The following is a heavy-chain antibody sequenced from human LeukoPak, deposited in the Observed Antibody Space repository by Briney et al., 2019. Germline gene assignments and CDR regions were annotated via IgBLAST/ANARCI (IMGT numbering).Heavy chain of an antibody. D-gene: IGHD6-19*01. CDR3: AKGYSSGWSFHYYYIDV. CDR2: MYYSGST. CDR1: GGSISTSSSY. Sequence: SETLSLTCTVSGGSISTSSSYWGWIRQPPGMRLEWIGTMYYSGSTYYNPSLKSRVTISVDTSKNQFSLKLSSVTAADTAVYYCAKGYSSGWSFHYYYIDVWGKGPRSPSP. J-gene: IGHJ6*03. V-gene: IGHV4-39*01.